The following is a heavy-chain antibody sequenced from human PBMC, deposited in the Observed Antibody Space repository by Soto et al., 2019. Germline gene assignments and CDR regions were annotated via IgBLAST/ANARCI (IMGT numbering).Heavy chain of an antibody. V-gene: IGHV4-31*03. CDR1: GGSISSGGYY. CDR3: AREIPFLGYYYYGMDV. Sequence: QVQLQESGPGLVKPSQTLSLTCTVSGGSISSGGYYWSWIRQHPGKGLEWIGYIYYSGSTYYNPSLKSRVTISVDTSKNQFSLKLSSVTAADTAVYYCAREIPFLGYYYYGMDVWGQGTTVTVSS. J-gene: IGHJ6*02. D-gene: IGHD3-3*01. CDR2: IYYSGST.